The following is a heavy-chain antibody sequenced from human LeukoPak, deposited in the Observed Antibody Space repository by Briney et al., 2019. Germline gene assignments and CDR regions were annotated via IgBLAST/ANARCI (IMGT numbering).Heavy chain of an antibody. J-gene: IGHJ4*02. CDR1: GFTFSSYT. CDR3: ARMIGGASGDFDN. Sequence: GGSLRLSCAASGFTFSSYTMNWVRQAPGKGLEWVSYISSSSSTIYYADSVKGRFSISRDNAKNSLHLQMNSLRVEDTAMYYCARMIGGASGDFDNWGQETLVTVSS. V-gene: IGHV3-48*01. D-gene: IGHD2-21*01. CDR2: ISSSSSTI.